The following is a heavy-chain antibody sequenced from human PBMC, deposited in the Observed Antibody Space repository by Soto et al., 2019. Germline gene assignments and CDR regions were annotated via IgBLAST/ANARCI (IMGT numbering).Heavy chain of an antibody. CDR2: IDYRGST. D-gene: IGHD3-9*01. CDR1: GGSISPYY. CDR3: ARAGLTGYNFSPFDY. Sequence: SETLSLTCTVSGGSISPYYWSFIRQSPGKGLEWIGFIDYRGSTNYDPSLKSRVTLSVDTSKNQFSLNLTSVTGADTAVYYCARAGLTGYNFSPFDYWGQGTLVTVSS. V-gene: IGHV4-59*08. J-gene: IGHJ4*02.